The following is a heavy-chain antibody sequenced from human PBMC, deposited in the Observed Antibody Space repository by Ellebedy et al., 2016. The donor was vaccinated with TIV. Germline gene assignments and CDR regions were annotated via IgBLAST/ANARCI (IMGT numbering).Heavy chain of an antibody. D-gene: IGHD4-11*01. CDR1: GGSITSNKW. V-gene: IGHV4-4*02. CDR2: VSHGGST. J-gene: IGHJ4*02. CDR3: AGNYAYHTVDY. Sequence: SETLSLXXAVSGGSITSNKWWSWVRQPPGKGLEWIGEVSHGGSTNYNPSLKSRVTISVDTSKNQFSLKLSSVTAADTAVYYCAGNYAYHTVDYWGQGTLVTVSS.